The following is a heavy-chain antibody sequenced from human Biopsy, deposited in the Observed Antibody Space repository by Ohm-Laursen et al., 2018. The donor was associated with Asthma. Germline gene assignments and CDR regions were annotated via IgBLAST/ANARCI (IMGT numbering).Heavy chain of an antibody. D-gene: IGHD6-19*01. J-gene: IGHJ4*02. Sequence: SLRLSCSAFGFSFSEFVMHWVRQAPGKGLEWVAVISYDGSTKYYADSVKGRFTISRDNSKNTLYLQMNSLTAEDTAVYYCAREGVAGTHIEDWGQGTLVTVSS. CDR1: GFSFSEFV. V-gene: IGHV3-30*03. CDR3: AREGVAGTHIED. CDR2: ISYDGSTK.